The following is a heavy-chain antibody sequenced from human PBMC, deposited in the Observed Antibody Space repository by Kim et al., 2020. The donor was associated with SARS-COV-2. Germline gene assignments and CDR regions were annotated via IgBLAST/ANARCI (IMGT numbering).Heavy chain of an antibody. CDR1: GFTVSSNY. D-gene: IGHD2-15*01. CDR3: AGLLGYCSGGSCSTNWFDP. J-gene: IGHJ5*02. CDR2: IYSGGST. V-gene: IGHV3-66*01. Sequence: GGSLRLSCAASGFTVSSNYMSWVRQAPGKGLEWVSVIYSGGSTYYADSVKGRFTISRDNSKNTLYLQMNSLRAEDTAVYYCAGLLGYCSGGSCSTNWFDPWGQGTLVTVSS.